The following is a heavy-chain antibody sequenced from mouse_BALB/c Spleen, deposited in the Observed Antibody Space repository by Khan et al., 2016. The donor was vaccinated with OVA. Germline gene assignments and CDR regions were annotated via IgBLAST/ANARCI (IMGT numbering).Heavy chain of an antibody. J-gene: IGHJ3*01. Sequence: EVELVESGGGLVKPGGSLKLSCAASGFTFSSYAMSWVRQTPEKRLEWVATISSGGSYTYYPDSVKGRFTISRDNAKNTLYLQMSSLRSEDTAMYYCARQEAYVNYGGFAYWGQGTLVTVSA. D-gene: IGHD2-1*01. V-gene: IGHV5-9-3*01. CDR2: ISSGGSYT. CDR3: ARQEAYVNYGGFAY. CDR1: GFTFSSYA.